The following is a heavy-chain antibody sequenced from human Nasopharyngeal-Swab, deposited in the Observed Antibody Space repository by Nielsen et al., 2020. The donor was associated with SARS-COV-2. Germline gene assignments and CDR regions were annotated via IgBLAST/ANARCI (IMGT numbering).Heavy chain of an antibody. CDR3: AKRYDSSGYPIDAFDI. CDR1: GFTFSSYA. D-gene: IGHD3-22*01. J-gene: IGHJ3*02. CDR2: ISGSGGST. V-gene: IGHV3-23*01. Sequence: GESLKISCAASGFTFSSYAMSWVRQAPGKGLEWVSAISGSGGSTYYADSVKGRFTISRDNSKNTLYLQMNSLRAEDTAVYYCAKRYDSSGYPIDAFDIWGQGTMVTVSS.